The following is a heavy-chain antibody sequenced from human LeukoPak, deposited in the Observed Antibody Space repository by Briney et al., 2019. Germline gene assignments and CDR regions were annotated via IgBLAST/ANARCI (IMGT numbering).Heavy chain of an antibody. Sequence: PGGSLRLSCAASGFTFSSYAMTWVCQAPGKGLEWVSAISGSGDPTNYSDSVKGRFTISRDNSKNTLYLQMYSLRVEDTAVYYCARGMRASPRVYDYWGQGTLVTVSS. V-gene: IGHV3-23*01. J-gene: IGHJ4*02. CDR2: ISGSGDPT. D-gene: IGHD1-14*01. CDR3: ARGMRASPRVYDY. CDR1: GFTFSSYA.